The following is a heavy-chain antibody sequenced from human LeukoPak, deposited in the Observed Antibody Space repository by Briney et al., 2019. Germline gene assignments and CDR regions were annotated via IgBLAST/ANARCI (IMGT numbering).Heavy chain of an antibody. J-gene: IGHJ3*02. CDR1: GFTFSRYA. CDR2: ISTSGGNT. CDR3: AKSPEYSSSVRGAFDI. V-gene: IGHV3-23*01. Sequence: GGSLRLSCAASGFTFSRYAMNWVRQAPGKGLEWVSTISTSGGNTYYADSVKGRFTISRDNSKNTLYLQMNSLRAEDTAVYYCAKSPEYSSSVRGAFDIWGQGTMVTVSS. D-gene: IGHD6-6*01.